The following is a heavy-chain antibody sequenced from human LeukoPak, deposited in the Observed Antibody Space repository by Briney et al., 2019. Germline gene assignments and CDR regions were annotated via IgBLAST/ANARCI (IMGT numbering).Heavy chain of an antibody. CDR2: INPNSGGT. CDR1: GYTFTGYY. Sequence: ASVKVSCKASGYTFTGYYMHWVRPAPGQGLEWMGWINPNSGGTNYAQKFQGRVTMTRDTSISTAYMELSRLRSDDTAVYYCCRVRATANLDYWGQGTLVTVSS. CDR3: CRVRATANLDY. J-gene: IGHJ4*02. V-gene: IGHV1-2*02. D-gene: IGHD5-18*01.